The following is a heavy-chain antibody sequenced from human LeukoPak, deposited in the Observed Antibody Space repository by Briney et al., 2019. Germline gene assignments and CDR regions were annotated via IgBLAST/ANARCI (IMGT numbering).Heavy chain of an antibody. CDR3: ARRLASDTAMVYYDY. J-gene: IGHJ4*02. Sequence: GESLKISCKASGYSFSRYYIGWVRQMPGKGLEWMGIIYPGDSDTRYSPSSQGQVTISADKSISTTYLQWSSLKASDSAMYYCARRLASDTAMVYYDYWGQGTLVTVSS. D-gene: IGHD5-18*01. V-gene: IGHV5-51*01. CDR1: GYSFSRYY. CDR2: IYPGDSDT.